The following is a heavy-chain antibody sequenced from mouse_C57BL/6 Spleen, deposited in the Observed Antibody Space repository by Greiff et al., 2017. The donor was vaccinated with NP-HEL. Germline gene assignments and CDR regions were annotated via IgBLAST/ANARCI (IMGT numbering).Heavy chain of an antibody. J-gene: IGHJ3*01. D-gene: IGHD1-1*01. V-gene: IGHV1-18*01. CDR2: INPNNGGT. Sequence: VQLQQSGPELVKPGASVKIPCKASGYTFTDYNMDWVKQSHGKSLEWIGDINPNNGGTIYNQKFKGKATLTVYKSSSTAYMELRSLTSEDTAVYYCARGGRYGSSSWFAYWGQGTLVTVSA. CDR3: ARGGRYGSSSWFAY. CDR1: GYTFTDYN.